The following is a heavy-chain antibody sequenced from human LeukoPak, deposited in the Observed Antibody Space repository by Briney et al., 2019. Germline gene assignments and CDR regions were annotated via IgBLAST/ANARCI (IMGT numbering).Heavy chain of an antibody. CDR1: GFIFSSYG. CDR3: ARDLSPYYAPGDY. Sequence: GGSLRLSCAASGFIFSSYGMHWVRQAPGEGLEWVAVISYDGSNKYHADSVKGRFTISRDNSKNTLYLQMNSLRAEDTAVYYCARDLSPYYAPGDYWGQGTLVTVSS. CDR2: ISYDGSNK. J-gene: IGHJ4*02. V-gene: IGHV3-30*03. D-gene: IGHD1-26*01.